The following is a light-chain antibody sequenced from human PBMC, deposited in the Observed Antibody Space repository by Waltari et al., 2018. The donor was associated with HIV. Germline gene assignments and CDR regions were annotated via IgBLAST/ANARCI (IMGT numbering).Light chain of an antibody. Sequence: DIQMAQSPSNVSAFVGGTVTITCRASRDISTALDWYQFKPVRAPNLLIYSAFRLEIGVPSRFGGSGSGTEFTLTITSLHPDDFATYYCQQADSFPHTVGGGTRVA. CDR3: QQADSFPHT. V-gene: IGKV1-12*01. CDR2: SAF. CDR1: RDISTA. J-gene: IGKJ4*01.